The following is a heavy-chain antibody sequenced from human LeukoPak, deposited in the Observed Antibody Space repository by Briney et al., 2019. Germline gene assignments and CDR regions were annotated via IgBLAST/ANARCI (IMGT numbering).Heavy chain of an antibody. D-gene: IGHD3-9*01. V-gene: IGHV3-33*01. CDR2: IWYDGSNK. CDR1: GFTFSSYG. CDR3: ARAPLRYFDWLLVY. J-gene: IGHJ4*02. Sequence: GRPLRLSCAASGFTFSSYGMHWVRQAPGKGLEWVAVIWYDGSNKYYADSVKGRFTISRDNSKNTLYLQMNSLRAEDTAVYYCARAPLRYFDWLLVYWGQGTLVTVSS.